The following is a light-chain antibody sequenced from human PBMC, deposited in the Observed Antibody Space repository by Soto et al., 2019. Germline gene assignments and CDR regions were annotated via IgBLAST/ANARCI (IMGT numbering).Light chain of an antibody. CDR2: YDS. CDR3: QVWDSSSDQGVV. Sequence: SYELTQPPSVSVAPGKTARITCEGNNIGSKSVHWYQQKPGQAPVLVIYYDSDRPSGIPERFSGSNSGNTATLTISRVEAGDEADYYCQVWDSSSDQGVVFGGGTKVTVL. V-gene: IGLV3-21*04. CDR1: NIGSKS. J-gene: IGLJ2*01.